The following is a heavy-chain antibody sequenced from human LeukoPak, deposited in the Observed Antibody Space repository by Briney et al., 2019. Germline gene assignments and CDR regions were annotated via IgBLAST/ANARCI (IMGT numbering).Heavy chain of an antibody. J-gene: IGHJ4*02. D-gene: IGHD3-3*01. V-gene: IGHV3-30*02. CDR3: AKDFNWSFDH. Sequence: GGSLRLSCAASGFTFSDYYMSWIRQAPGKGLEWVAFIHYDGSIKDYADSVKGRFTISRDNSKNTVFLQMNSLRAEDTAVYYCAKDFNWSFDHWGQGTLVTVSS. CDR2: IHYDGSIK. CDR1: GFTFSDYY.